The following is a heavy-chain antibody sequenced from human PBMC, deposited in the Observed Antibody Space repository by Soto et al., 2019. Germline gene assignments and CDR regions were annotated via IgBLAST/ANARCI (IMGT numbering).Heavy chain of an antibody. CDR3: AHAGYYDLLTFDH. J-gene: IGHJ4*02. CDR2: IYWDDDK. V-gene: IGHV2-5*02. D-gene: IGHD1-26*01. Sequence: HITLKESGPTLVRPAQTLTLICDFSGFSLSTYHMGVAWIRQPPGKALDWLALIYWDDDKRYSPSLKDRLAISKDTSSNKVVLTITNIDPGDSATYFCAHAGYYDLLTFDHWGPGTLVTVSS. CDR1: GFSLSTYHMG.